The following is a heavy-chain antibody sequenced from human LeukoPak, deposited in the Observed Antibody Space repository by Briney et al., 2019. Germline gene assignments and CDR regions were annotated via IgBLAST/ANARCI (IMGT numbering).Heavy chain of an antibody. J-gene: IGHJ4*02. CDR3: ARGGSAWDNPFDY. D-gene: IGHD6-19*01. CDR2: INPTSGGT. CDR1: GYTFTGYY. Sequence: GASVKVSCKASGYTFTGYYIHWVRQAPGQGLEWMGWINPTSGGTKYAQKFQGRVTMTRDTSISTAYMELSRLRADGTAVFYCARGGSAWDNPFDYWGQGTLVTVSS. V-gene: IGHV1-2*02.